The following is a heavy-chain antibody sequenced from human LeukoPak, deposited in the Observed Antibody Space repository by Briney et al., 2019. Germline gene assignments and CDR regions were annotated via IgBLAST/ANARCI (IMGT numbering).Heavy chain of an antibody. Sequence: SETLSLTCTVSGDSISSYYWSWIWQGARKGLDWIGRMYISGSTNYNHYLESRVIMSIDTSKSQVSLTLNSVTATDTDADYCAKERVGSCSGSRCWYFEYWGQGSLVIVSS. CDR2: MYISGST. J-gene: IGHJ4*02. CDR1: GDSISSYY. V-gene: IGHV4-4*07. CDR3: AKERVGSCSGSRCWYFEY. D-gene: IGHD2-15*01.